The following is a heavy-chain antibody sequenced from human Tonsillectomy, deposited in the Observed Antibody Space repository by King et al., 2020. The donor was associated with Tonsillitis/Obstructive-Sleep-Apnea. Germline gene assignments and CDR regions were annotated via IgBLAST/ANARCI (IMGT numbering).Heavy chain of an antibody. V-gene: IGHV3-64D*06. CDR1: GFTFSSYA. Sequence: QLVQSGGGLVQPGGSLRLSCSASGFTFSSYAIHWVRQAPGKGLQSVSAINSNGGFTYYADSVKGRFTISIDNSKNTLSLQMTSLRAEDTAVYYCVKGSSGEYYYYYMDVWGKGTTVTVSS. CDR3: VKGSSGEYYYYYMDV. D-gene: IGHD3-10*01. CDR2: INSNGGFT. J-gene: IGHJ6*03.